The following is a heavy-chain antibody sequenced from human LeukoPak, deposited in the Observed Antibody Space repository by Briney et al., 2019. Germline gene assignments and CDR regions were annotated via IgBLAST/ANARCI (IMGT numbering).Heavy chain of an antibody. CDR2: IFHSGST. CDR1: SGSIFSSNW. J-gene: IGHJ4*02. Sequence: PSGTLSLTCAVSSGSIFSSNWWSWVRQPPGKGLEWIGRIFHSGSTSYSPSLKSRVTISVDKSKNQFSLRLTSVTAADTAVYYCARSPTKRVPEDYWGQGTLVTVSS. D-gene: IGHD2-2*01. CDR3: ARSPTKRVPEDY. V-gene: IGHV4-4*02.